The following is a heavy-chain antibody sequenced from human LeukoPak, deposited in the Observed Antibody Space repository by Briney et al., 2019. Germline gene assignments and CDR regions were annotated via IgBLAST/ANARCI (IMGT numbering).Heavy chain of an antibody. J-gene: IGHJ3*02. V-gene: IGHV4-39*01. D-gene: IGHD6-19*01. Sequence: SSETLSLTCTVSGGSISSSSYYWGWIRQPPGKGLEWIGNIYYSGSTHHNPSLKSRVTISIDTSKNQFSLKLTSVTAADTAVYYCARLPYSSGWFDAFDIWGQGTMVTVSS. CDR2: IYYSGST. CDR3: ARLPYSSGWFDAFDI. CDR1: GGSISSSSYY.